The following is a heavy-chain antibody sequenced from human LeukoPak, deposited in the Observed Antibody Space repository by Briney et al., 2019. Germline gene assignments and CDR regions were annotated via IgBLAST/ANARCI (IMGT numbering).Heavy chain of an antibody. J-gene: IGHJ5*02. CDR1: GYTFTGYY. D-gene: IGHD6-13*01. CDR3: ARATKYYSSSWYDWFDP. Sequence: AASVKVSCKASGYTFTGYYMHWVRQAPGQGLEWMGWINPNSGGTNYAQKFQGRVTMTRDTSISTAYMELSRLRSDDTAVYYCARATKYYSSSWYDWFDPWGQGTLVTVSS. V-gene: IGHV1-2*02. CDR2: INPNSGGT.